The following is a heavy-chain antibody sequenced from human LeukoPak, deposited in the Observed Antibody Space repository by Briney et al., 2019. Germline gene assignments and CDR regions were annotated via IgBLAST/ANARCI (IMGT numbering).Heavy chain of an antibody. CDR2: INSDGSST. CDR1: GFTFSSYW. J-gene: IGHJ4*02. D-gene: IGHD5-18*01. Sequence: GGSLRLSCAASGFTFSSYWMHWVRQAPGKGLVWVSRINSDGSSTSYADSVKGRFTISRDNAKNTVFLQMNSLRAEDAAVYYCARVITGSTYGQFDYWGQGALATVSS. CDR3: ARVITGSTYGQFDY. V-gene: IGHV3-74*01.